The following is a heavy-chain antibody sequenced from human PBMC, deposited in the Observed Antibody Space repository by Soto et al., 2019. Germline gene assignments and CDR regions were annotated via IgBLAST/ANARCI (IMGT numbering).Heavy chain of an antibody. V-gene: IGHV3-30*18. Sequence: GGSLRLSCAASGFTFSSYGMHWVRQAPGRGLEWVAVISYDGSNKYYADSVKGRFTISRDNSKNTLYLQMNSLRAEDTAVYYCAKDRGSGSYFGDYWGQGTLVTVSS. J-gene: IGHJ4*02. D-gene: IGHD3-10*01. CDR2: ISYDGSNK. CDR1: GFTFSSYG. CDR3: AKDRGSGSYFGDY.